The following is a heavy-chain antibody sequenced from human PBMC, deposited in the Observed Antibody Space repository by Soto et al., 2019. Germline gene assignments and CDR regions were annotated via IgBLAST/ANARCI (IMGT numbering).Heavy chain of an antibody. CDR3: GRRHLAVAVSPWFDP. D-gene: IGHD6-19*01. CDR1: GLSITDSEMG. Sequence: QVTLKESGPVLVQPTETLTLRCTVSGLSITDSEMGVSWIRQPPGQPLEWLAHIDSSGEKSYRTFLKSRLAISKDTAKSQIALTMTNMDPADTATYYCGRRHLAVAVSPWFDPWGQGIPVTVSS. V-gene: IGHV2-26*01. CDR2: IDSSGEK. J-gene: IGHJ5*02.